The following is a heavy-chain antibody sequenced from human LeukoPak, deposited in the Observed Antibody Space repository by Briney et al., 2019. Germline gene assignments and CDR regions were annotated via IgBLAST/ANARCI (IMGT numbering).Heavy chain of an antibody. CDR3: ARDGYASSWGGRDV. CDR1: GFGISTYS. CDR2: ISSSGKYV. J-gene: IGHJ6*01. V-gene: IGHV3-21*06. D-gene: IGHD3-16*01. Sequence: GGSLRLSCSAAGFGISTYSMNWVRQAPGKGLEWVSSISSSGKYVYYGDSVKGRFTLSRDDAKNELYLQMNSLRAEDTALYYWARDGYASSWGGRDVGGKGPRSPSPQ.